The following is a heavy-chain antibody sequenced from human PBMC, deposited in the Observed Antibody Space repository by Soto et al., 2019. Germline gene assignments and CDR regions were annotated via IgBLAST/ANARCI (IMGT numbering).Heavy chain of an antibody. Sequence: GASVKVSCKASGFTFTSSAVQWVRQARGQRLEWIGWIVVGRGNTNYAQKFQERVTITRDMSTSTAYMEPSRLRSEGPAGYYCAAESNYDSSGYDYNWGQGTLVTVSS. CDR3: AAESNYDSSGYDYN. J-gene: IGHJ4*02. CDR2: IVVGRGNT. CDR1: GFTFTSSA. D-gene: IGHD3-22*01. V-gene: IGHV1-58*01.